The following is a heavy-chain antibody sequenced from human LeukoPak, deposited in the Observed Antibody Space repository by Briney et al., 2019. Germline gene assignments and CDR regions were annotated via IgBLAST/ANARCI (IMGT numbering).Heavy chain of an antibody. CDR2: INNSGST. CDR3: ARGYNRGSYYNY. D-gene: IGHD3-16*01. CDR1: GGSFSGNY. Sequence: SETLSLTCVVYGGSFSGNYWSWIRQPPGKGLEWIGEINNSGSTNYNPSLKSRVTISVDTSKNQFSLKLSSVTAADTAVYYCARGYNRGSYYNYWGQGTLVTVSS. V-gene: IGHV4-34*01. J-gene: IGHJ4*02.